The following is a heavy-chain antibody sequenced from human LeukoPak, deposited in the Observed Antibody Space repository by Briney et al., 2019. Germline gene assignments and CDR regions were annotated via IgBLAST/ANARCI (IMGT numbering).Heavy chain of an antibody. CDR3: TTDTYLAGRPR. Sequence: TGGSLRLSCAASGFTFSSAWMSWVRQAPGKGLDWVGRIKSKPDGGTTDYAAPVKGRFTISRDDLKNTLYLQMNSLKTEDTAVYYCTTDTYLAGRPRWGQGTLVTVSS. CDR1: GFTFSSAW. CDR2: IKSKPDGGTT. J-gene: IGHJ1*01. D-gene: IGHD6-6*01. V-gene: IGHV3-15*01.